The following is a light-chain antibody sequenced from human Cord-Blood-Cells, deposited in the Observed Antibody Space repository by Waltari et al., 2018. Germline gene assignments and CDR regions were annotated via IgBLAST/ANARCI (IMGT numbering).Light chain of an antibody. V-gene: IGKV2-28*01. J-gene: IGKJ1*01. CDR1: QSLLHSNGYNY. CDR3: MQALQTPWT. Sequence: DIVMTQSPLTLPVTPGEPASISCRSSQSLLHSNGYNYLDWYLQKPGQSPQLLSYLGSNRASGVPDRVSGSGSGTDFTLKISRVEAEDVGVYYCMQALQTPWTFGQGTKVEIK. CDR2: LGS.